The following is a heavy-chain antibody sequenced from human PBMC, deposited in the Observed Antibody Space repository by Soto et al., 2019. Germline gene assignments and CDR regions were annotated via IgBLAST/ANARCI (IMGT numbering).Heavy chain of an antibody. J-gene: IGHJ4*01. CDR2: IYHSGAT. CDR1: GDSISRDGSS. CDR3: AREMSYYFDS. V-gene: IGHV4-30-2*01. Sequence: QVQLQESGSGLVKPSQTLVLTCTVSGDSISRDGSSWSWLRQPPGKDLEWIGYIYHSGATYYNPCLKSRVTTSVDKSKNKFSLSLASVTAADTAVYYCAREMSYYFDSWGHGTLVTVSS.